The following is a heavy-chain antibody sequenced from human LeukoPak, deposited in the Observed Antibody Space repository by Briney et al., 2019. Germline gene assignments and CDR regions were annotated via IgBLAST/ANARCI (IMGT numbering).Heavy chain of an antibody. CDR2: INPSGDPT. Sequence: ASVKVSCKASGYTFTSYYMHWVRQAPGQGLEWVGIINPSGDPTTYTQKFQGRVTMTSDMSTSTVYMELSSLRSEDTAVYYCARSSGYYSSLFYMHVWGKGTTVTVSS. D-gene: IGHD3-22*01. V-gene: IGHV1-46*01. J-gene: IGHJ6*03. CDR1: GYTFTSYY. CDR3: ARSSGYYSSLFYMHV.